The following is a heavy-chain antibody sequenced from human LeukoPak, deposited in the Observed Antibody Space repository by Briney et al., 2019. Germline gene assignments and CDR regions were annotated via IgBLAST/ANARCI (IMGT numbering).Heavy chain of an antibody. J-gene: IGHJ6*02. CDR2: IWYDGSNK. D-gene: IGHD6-13*01. CDR3: ARERGAAAGTLQFYYYYGMDV. V-gene: IGHV3-33*01. Sequence: GGSLRLSCAASGFTFSSYGMHWVRQAPGKGLEWVAVIWYDGSNKYYADSVKGRFTISRDNSKNTLYLQMNSLRAEDTAVYYCARERGAAAGTLQFYYYYGMDVWGQGTTVTVSS. CDR1: GFTFSSYG.